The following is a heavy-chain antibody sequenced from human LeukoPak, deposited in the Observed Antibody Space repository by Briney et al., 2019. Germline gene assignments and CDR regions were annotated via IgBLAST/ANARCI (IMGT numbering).Heavy chain of an antibody. CDR2: IYYSGNT. J-gene: IGHJ5*02. D-gene: IGHD3-10*01. CDR1: GGSISTSSYD. V-gene: IGHV4-39*01. CDR3: ARHGIFGSGSEYWFDP. Sequence: KPSETLSLTCSVSGGSISTSSYDWGWIRQPPGKGLEWIGSIYYSGNTYSNPSLPSRVTISVDTSTNQFSLKLSSVTAADTAVYHCARHGIFGSGSEYWFDPWGQGTLVIVSS.